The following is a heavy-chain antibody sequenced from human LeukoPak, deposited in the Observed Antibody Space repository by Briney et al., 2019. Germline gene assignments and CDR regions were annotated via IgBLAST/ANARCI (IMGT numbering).Heavy chain of an antibody. CDR1: GFTVSSNS. Sequence: GGSLRLSCTVSGFTVSSNSMSWVRQAPGKGLEWVSYISSSSSTIHYADSVKGRFTISRDNAKNSLYLQMNSLRAEDTAVYYCARDLYPGYWGQGTLVTVSS. J-gene: IGHJ4*02. V-gene: IGHV3-48*01. CDR2: ISSSSSTI. D-gene: IGHD3-16*01. CDR3: ARDLYPGY.